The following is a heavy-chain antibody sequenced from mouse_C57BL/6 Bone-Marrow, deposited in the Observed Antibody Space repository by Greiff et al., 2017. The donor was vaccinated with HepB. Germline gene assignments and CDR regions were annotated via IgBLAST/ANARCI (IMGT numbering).Heavy chain of an antibody. J-gene: IGHJ2*01. CDR1: GFTFSSYT. V-gene: IGHV5-9*01. CDR2: ISGGGGNT. CDR3: ARHSLYDYDSFDY. D-gene: IGHD2-4*01. Sequence: EVQLVESGGGLVKPGGSLKLSCAASGFTFSSYTMSWVRQTPEKRLEWVATISGGGGNTYYPDSVKGRFTISRDNAKNTLYLQMSSLRSEDTALYYCARHSLYDYDSFDYWGQGTTLTVSS.